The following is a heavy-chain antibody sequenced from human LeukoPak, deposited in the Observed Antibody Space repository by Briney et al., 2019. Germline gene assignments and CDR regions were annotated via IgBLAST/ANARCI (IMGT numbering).Heavy chain of an antibody. V-gene: IGHV4-34*01. D-gene: IGHD6-6*01. CDR3: ARKVAARHFDY. CDR2: INHSGST. J-gene: IGHJ4*02. Sequence: SETLSLTCAVYGGSFSGYYWSWIRQPPGKGLEWIGEINHSGSTNYNPPLKSRVTISVDTSKNQFSLKLSSVTAADTAVYYCARKVAARHFDYWGQGTLVTVSS. CDR1: GGSFSGYY.